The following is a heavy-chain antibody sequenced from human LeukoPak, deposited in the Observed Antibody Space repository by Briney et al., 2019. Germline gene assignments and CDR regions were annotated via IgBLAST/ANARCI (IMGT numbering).Heavy chain of an antibody. CDR2: ISSSSSTI. CDR1: GFTFSSYS. Sequence: GGSLRLSCAASGFTFSSYSMNWVRQAPGKGLEWVSYISSSSSTIYYADSVKGRFTISRDNAKNSLYLQMNSLRAEDTAVYYCARDGLRYFDWSLPDWGQGTLVTVPS. V-gene: IGHV3-48*01. CDR3: ARDGLRYFDWSLPD. D-gene: IGHD3-9*01. J-gene: IGHJ4*02.